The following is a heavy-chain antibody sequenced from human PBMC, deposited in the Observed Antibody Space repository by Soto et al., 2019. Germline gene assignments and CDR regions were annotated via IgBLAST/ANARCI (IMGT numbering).Heavy chain of an antibody. CDR1: GYTFTSYY. CDR3: ARGPSCGGDCYLFDY. Sequence: HVQLVQSGAEVTKPGASVKLSCKASGYTFTSYYIHWVRQAPGQGLEWVAMINPGGGRTKNAQMFQGRVTLTRDTSTGTVDMELSSLTSADTAVYYCARGPSCGGDCYLFDYWGQGSLVTVSS. V-gene: IGHV1-46*01. J-gene: IGHJ4*02. CDR2: INPGGGRT. D-gene: IGHD2-21*02.